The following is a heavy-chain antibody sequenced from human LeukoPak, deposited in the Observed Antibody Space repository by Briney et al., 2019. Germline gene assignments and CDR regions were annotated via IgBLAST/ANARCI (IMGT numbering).Heavy chain of an antibody. CDR2: ISSSSTYI. CDR1: GFTFSNYN. CDR3: ARADVM. V-gene: IGHV3-21*01. Sequence: GGSLRLPCAASGFTFSNYNMNWVRQAPGKGLEWVSSISSSSTYISYADSVKGRFTISRDSAKNSLFLQMNSLRAEDTAVYYCARADVMGGQGTLVTVSS. D-gene: IGHD3-16*01. J-gene: IGHJ4*02.